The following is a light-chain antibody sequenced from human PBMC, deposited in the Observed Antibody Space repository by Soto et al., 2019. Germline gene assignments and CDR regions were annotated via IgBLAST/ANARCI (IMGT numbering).Light chain of an antibody. V-gene: IGKV3-11*01. CDR2: DAS. J-gene: IGKJ1*01. Sequence: EIVLTQSPGTLALSPGERATLSCWACQSVSCNLAWYQQKLCQAPRLLIYDASIGATGIPARFSGSGSGTDFTLTISSLEPEDFAVYYCQQRSKWPVTFVQGTKVDI. CDR3: QQRSKWPVT. CDR1: QSVSCN.